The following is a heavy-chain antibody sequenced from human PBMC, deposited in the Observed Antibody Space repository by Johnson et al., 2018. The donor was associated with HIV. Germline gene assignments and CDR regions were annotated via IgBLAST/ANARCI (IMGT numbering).Heavy chain of an antibody. CDR2: SNSDGSST. V-gene: IGHV3-74*01. CDR1: GFTFSSYA. J-gene: IGHJ3*02. Sequence: VQLVESGGGVVQPGRSLRLSCAASGFTFSSYAMHCVRQVPGKGLVWVSRSNSDGSSTTYADSVKGRFTISRDNSKNTLYLQMNSLRAEDTAVYYCAKDYFGITIFPYAFDIWGQGTRVTVSS. CDR3: AKDYFGITIFPYAFDI. D-gene: IGHD3-3*01.